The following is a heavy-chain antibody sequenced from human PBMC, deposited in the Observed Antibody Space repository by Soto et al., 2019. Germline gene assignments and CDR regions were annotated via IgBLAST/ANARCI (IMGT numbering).Heavy chain of an antibody. CDR3: ARALAGFGAYWYFDL. CDR2: GYHSVSI. J-gene: IGHJ2*01. D-gene: IGHD3-16*01. CDR1: GGSITDYY. Sequence: SETLSLTCTVSGGSITDYYWSWIRQPPGKALEWIGYGYHSVSIHYNPSLKTRVTISVGTSENQFSLRLSSVTAADTAVYYCARALAGFGAYWYFDLWGRGTLVTVS. V-gene: IGHV4-59*01.